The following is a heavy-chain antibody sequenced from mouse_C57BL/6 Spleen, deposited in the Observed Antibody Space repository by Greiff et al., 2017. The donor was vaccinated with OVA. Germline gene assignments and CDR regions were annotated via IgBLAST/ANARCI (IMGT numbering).Heavy chain of an antibody. CDR2: IYPGSGST. D-gene: IGHD1-1*01. CDR3: ARSHYYGSSYDYFDY. V-gene: IGHV1-55*01. CDR1: GYTFTSYW. Sequence: QVQLQQPGAELVKPGASVKMSCKASGYTFTSYWITWVKQRPGQGLEWIGDIYPGSGSTNYNEKFKSKATLTVDTSSSTAYMQLSSLTSEDSAVXYYARSHYYGSSYDYFDYWGQGTTLTVSS. J-gene: IGHJ2*01.